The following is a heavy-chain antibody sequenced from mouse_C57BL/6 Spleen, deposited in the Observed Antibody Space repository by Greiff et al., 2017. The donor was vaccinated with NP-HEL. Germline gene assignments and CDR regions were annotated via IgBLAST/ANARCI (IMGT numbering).Heavy chain of an antibody. Sequence: QVQLKQPGAELVMPGASVKLSCKASGYTFTSYWMHWVKQRPGQGLEWIGEIDPSDSYTNYNQKFKGKSTLTVDKSSSTAYMQLSSLTSEDSAVYYCARWTAQATYGGFDYWGQGTTLTVSS. CDR1: GYTFTSYW. CDR2: IDPSDSYT. J-gene: IGHJ2*01. D-gene: IGHD3-2*02. CDR3: ARWTAQATYGGFDY. V-gene: IGHV1-69*01.